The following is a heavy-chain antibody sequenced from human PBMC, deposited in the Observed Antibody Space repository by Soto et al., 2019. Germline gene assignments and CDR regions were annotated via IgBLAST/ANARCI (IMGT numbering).Heavy chain of an antibody. Sequence: QVQLVQSGAEVKKPGASVKVSCKASGYTFTSYAMHWVRQAPGQRLEWMGWINAGNGNTKYSQKFQGRVTITRDTSANTAYMELSSLRSEDTAVYYCARDRGYSGYNYYYYGMDVWGQGTTVTVSS. D-gene: IGHD5-12*01. V-gene: IGHV1-3*01. J-gene: IGHJ6*02. CDR2: INAGNGNT. CDR3: ARDRGYSGYNYYYYGMDV. CDR1: GYTFTSYA.